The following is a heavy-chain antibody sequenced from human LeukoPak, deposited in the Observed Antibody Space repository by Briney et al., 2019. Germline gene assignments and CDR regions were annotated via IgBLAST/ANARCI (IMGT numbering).Heavy chain of an antibody. Sequence: GGSLRLSCAGSGFSLSSYGMHWVRQAPGKGLEWMAFIRSDGSNKCYADSVKGRFTISRDNSKNTLYLQMNSLRAEDTAVYYCARILDSAWGELGYWGQGTLVTVSS. J-gene: IGHJ4*02. CDR2: IRSDGSNK. CDR3: ARILDSAWGELGY. D-gene: IGHD6-19*01. V-gene: IGHV3-30*02. CDR1: GFSLSSYG.